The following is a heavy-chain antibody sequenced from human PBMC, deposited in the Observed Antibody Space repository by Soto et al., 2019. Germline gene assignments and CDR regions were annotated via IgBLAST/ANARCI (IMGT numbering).Heavy chain of an antibody. CDR3: ARGGIAAAAPPDY. J-gene: IGHJ4*02. Sequence: QVQLQESGPGLVKPSQTLSLTCTVSGGSISSGGYYWSWIRQHPGKGLEWIGYIYYSVSTYYNPSLKSRLTISVDTSKNQFSLKLSSVTAADTAVYYCARGGIAAAAPPDYWGQGTLVTVSS. CDR1: GGSISSGGYY. D-gene: IGHD6-13*01. CDR2: IYYSVST. V-gene: IGHV4-31*03.